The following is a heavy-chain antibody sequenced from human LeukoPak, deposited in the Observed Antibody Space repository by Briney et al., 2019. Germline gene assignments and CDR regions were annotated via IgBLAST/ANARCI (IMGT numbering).Heavy chain of an antibody. CDR2: IDYSGGST. J-gene: IGHJ4*02. Sequence: GGSLRLSCTVSGFTLSSYEMSWIRQAPGKGLEWVSSIDYSGGSTYYADSVKGRFTISRDNSKNTLYLQMNSLRAEDTAVYYCAKELERGLYYYGSGSYWSHWGQGTLVTVSS. CDR1: GFTLSSYE. D-gene: IGHD3-10*01. V-gene: IGHV3-23*01. CDR3: AKELERGLYYYGSGSYWSH.